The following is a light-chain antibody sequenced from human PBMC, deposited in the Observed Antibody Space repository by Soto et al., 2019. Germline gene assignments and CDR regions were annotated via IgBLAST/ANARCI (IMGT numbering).Light chain of an antibody. CDR3: QQSYSTPIT. CDR2: DAS. V-gene: IGKV3D-15*01. J-gene: IGKJ5*01. CDR1: QSVSSN. Sequence: EIVMTQSPATLSVSPGERATLSCRASQSVSSNLAWYQQKPGQAHRLLIYDASNRATGIPARFSGSGSGTDFTLTISSLQPEDFATFYCQQSYSTPITFGQGTRLEIK.